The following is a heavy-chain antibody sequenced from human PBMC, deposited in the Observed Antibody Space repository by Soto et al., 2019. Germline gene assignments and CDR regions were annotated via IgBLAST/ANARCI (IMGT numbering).Heavy chain of an antibody. CDR3: ASQRAWGSGQIDY. V-gene: IGHV4-39*01. J-gene: IGHJ4*02. CDR2: IYYSGST. CDR1: GGSISSSSYY. Sequence: QLQLQESGPGLVKPSETLSLTCTVSGGSISSSSYYWGWIRQPPGKGLEWIGSIYYSGSTYYNPSLKSRVTISVDTSKNQFSLKRSSVTAADTAVYSCASQRAWGSGQIDYWGQGTLVTVSS. D-gene: IGHD6-19*01.